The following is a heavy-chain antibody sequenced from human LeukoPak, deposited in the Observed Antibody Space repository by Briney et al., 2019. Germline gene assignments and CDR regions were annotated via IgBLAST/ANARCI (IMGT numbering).Heavy chain of an antibody. J-gene: IGHJ4*02. D-gene: IGHD6-19*01. CDR1: GGSISGDTYY. CDR2: IYHSGTT. CDR3: ARGDDSGWYVQDY. V-gene: IGHV4-30-2*01. Sequence: SETLSLTCTVSGGSISGDTYYWNWIRQPPGRGLEWIGYIYHSGTTSYNPSLEGRVSILLDKSKSQFSLNLSPVTAADTAVYYCARGDDSGWYVQDYWGQGTLVTVSS.